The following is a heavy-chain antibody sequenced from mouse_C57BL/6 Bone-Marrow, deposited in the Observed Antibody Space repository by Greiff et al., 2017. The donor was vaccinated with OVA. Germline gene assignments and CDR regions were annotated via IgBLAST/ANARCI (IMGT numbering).Heavy chain of an antibody. Sequence: EVQRVESGGGLVKPGGSLKLSCAASGFTFSDYGMHWVRQAPEKGLEWVAYISSGSSTIYYADTVKGRFTISRDNAKNTLFLQMTSLRSEDTAMYYCARLLTGPPWFAYWGQGTLVTVSA. V-gene: IGHV5-17*01. CDR1: GFTFSDYG. D-gene: IGHD4-1*01. J-gene: IGHJ3*01. CDR2: ISSGSSTI. CDR3: ARLLTGPPWFAY.